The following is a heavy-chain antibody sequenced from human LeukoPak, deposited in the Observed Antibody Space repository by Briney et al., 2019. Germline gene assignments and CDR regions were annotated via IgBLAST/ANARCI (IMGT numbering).Heavy chain of an antibody. CDR1: GFTFSNAW. V-gene: IGHV3-15*01. CDR2: IKSKTDGGTS. Sequence: GGSLRLSCAASGFTFSNAWMSWVRQAPGKGLEWVGRIKSKTDGGTSDYAAPGKGRFTISRDDSKNTLYLQMNSLQTEDTAVYYCTARQPFYGDYMDDWGQGTLVTVSS. D-gene: IGHD4-17*01. J-gene: IGHJ4*02. CDR3: TARQPFYGDYMDD.